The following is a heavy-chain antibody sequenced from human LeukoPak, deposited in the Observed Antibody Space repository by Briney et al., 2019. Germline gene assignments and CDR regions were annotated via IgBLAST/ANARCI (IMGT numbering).Heavy chain of an antibody. CDR2: INHSGST. CDR1: GGSFSGYY. CDR3: ARGRPCSSTSCRNDY. Sequence: SETLSLTCAVSGGSFSGYYWSWIRQPPGKGLEWIGEINHSGSTNYNPSLKSRVTISVDTSKNQFSLKLSSVTAADTAVYYCARGRPCSSTSCRNDYSSQGTLVTVSS. J-gene: IGHJ4*02. D-gene: IGHD2-2*01. V-gene: IGHV4-34*01.